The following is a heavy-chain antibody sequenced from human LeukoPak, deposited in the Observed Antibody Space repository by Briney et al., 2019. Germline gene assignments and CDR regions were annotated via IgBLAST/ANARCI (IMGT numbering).Heavy chain of an antibody. CDR3: ARRRGVLRYFDWPFDY. CDR2: INHSGST. D-gene: IGHD3-9*01. V-gene: IGHV4-34*01. Sequence: PSETLSLTCAVYGGSLSGYYWSWIRQPPGKGLGWIGEINHSGSTNYNPSLKSRVTISVDTSKNQFSLKLSSVTAADTAVYYCARRRGVLRYFDWPFDYWGQGTLVTVSS. CDR1: GGSLSGYY. J-gene: IGHJ4*02.